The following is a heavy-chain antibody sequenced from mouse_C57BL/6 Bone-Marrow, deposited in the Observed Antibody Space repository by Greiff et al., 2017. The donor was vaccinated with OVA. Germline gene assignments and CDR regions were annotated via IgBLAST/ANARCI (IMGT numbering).Heavy chain of an antibody. J-gene: IGHJ4*01. V-gene: IGHV1-26*01. Sequence: EVQLQQSGPELVKPGASVKISCKASGYTFTDYYMNWVKQSHGKSLEWIGDINPNNGGTSYNQKFKGKATLTVDKSSSTAYMELRSLTSEDSAVYYCAGIYDGDYYAMDYWGKGTSVTVSS. CDR3: AGIYDGDYYAMDY. CDR2: INPNNGGT. D-gene: IGHD2-3*01. CDR1: GYTFTDYY.